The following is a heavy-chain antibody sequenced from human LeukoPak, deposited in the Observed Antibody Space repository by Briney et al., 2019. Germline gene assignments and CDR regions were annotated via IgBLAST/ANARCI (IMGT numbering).Heavy chain of an antibody. Sequence: GGSLRLSCAASGFTFSSYWMSWVRQAPGKGLEWVANIKQDGSEKYHVDSVKGRFTISRDNAKNSLYLQMNSLRAEDTAVYYCARDTLVYADSPDAFDIWGQGTMVTVSS. CDR1: GFTFSSYW. CDR2: IKQDGSEK. CDR3: ARDTLVYADSPDAFDI. D-gene: IGHD4-17*01. J-gene: IGHJ3*02. V-gene: IGHV3-7*01.